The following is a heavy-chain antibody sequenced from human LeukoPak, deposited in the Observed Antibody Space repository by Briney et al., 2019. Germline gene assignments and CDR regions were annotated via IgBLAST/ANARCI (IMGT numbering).Heavy chain of an antibody. V-gene: IGHV3-7*01. CDR1: GFTFSRYW. CDR2: IKQDGNEK. D-gene: IGHD2-2*02. Sequence: GGSLRLSCAASGFTFSRYWMSWVRQTPGKGLEWVANIKQDGNEKYYVDSVKGRFAISRDNAKNSLYLQMNSLRAEDTAVYYCASQHCSSTTCYTDPFDIWGQGTMVTVSS. J-gene: IGHJ3*02. CDR3: ASQHCSSTTCYTDPFDI.